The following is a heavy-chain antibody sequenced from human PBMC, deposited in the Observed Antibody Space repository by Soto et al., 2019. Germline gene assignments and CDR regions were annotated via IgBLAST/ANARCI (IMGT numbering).Heavy chain of an antibody. V-gene: IGHV2-5*02. Sequence: QITLKESGPTLVKPTQTLTLTCTFSGFSLSTSGVGVGWISQPPGKGLEWLALIYWADDKRYSPSLKGRLTITEDASKNQVVLTMTNMDPVDTATYYCSDMITMVRGVGLEYDYWVQGTLVTVSS. CDR2: IYWADDK. CDR3: SDMITMVRGVGLEYDY. D-gene: IGHD3-10*01. CDR1: GFSLSTSGVG. J-gene: IGHJ4*02.